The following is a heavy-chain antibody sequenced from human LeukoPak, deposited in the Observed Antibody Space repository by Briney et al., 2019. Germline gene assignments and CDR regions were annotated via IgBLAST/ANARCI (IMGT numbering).Heavy chain of an antibody. CDR1: GFTFSNYA. CDR2: ISGSGGDT. CDR3: ARVEWELLAFDY. V-gene: IGHV3-23*01. J-gene: IGHJ4*02. D-gene: IGHD1-26*01. Sequence: GGSLRLSCAASGFTFSNYAMSWVRQATGKGLEWVSAISGSGGDTYYADSVKGRFTISRDNSKNTLYLQMNSLRAEDTAVYYCARVEWELLAFDYWGQGTLVTVSS.